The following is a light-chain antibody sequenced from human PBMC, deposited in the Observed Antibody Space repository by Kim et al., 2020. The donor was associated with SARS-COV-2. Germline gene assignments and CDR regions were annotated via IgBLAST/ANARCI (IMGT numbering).Light chain of an antibody. CDR3: KQYETYWT. Sequence: IQMTQSPSTLSAFVGDRVTITCRASQSVDSWLAWYQQKPGKAPKLLIYQASKLGSGVPSRFSGSGSGTDFTLTISNLQPDDTAIYYCKQYETYWTFGPGTKVDIK. J-gene: IGKJ1*01. CDR2: QAS. CDR1: QSVDSW. V-gene: IGKV1-5*03.